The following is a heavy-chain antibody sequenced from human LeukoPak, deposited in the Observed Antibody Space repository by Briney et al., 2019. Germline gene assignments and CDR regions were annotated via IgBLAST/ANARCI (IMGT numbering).Heavy chain of an antibody. V-gene: IGHV4-39*07. CDR3: ARAYYYDSSGYYYPILDY. J-gene: IGHJ4*02. CDR1: GGSISSSSYY. D-gene: IGHD3-22*01. Sequence: SETLSLTCTVSGGSISSSSYYWGWIRQPPGKGLEWFGSIYYGGSTYYNPSLKSRVTISVDTSKNQFSLKLSSVTAADTAVYYCARAYYYDSSGYYYPILDYWGQGTLVTVSS. CDR2: IYYGGST.